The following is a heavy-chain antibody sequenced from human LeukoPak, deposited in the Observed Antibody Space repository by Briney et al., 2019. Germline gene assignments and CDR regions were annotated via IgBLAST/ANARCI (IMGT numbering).Heavy chain of an antibody. CDR3: AKPQEADLWVPDY. D-gene: IGHD3-3*01. V-gene: IGHV3-30*02. CDR1: GFTFSSYG. Sequence: GGSLRLSCAASGFTFSSYGMHWVRQSPGKGLEWVAFIRSDGSNKYYADSVKGRFTISRDNSKNTLYLEMNSLIPEDTTLYYCAKPQEADLWVPDYWGQGTLVTVSS. CDR2: IRSDGSNK. J-gene: IGHJ4*02.